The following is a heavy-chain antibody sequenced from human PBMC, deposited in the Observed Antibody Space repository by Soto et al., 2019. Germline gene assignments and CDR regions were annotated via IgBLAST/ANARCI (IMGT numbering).Heavy chain of an antibody. D-gene: IGHD4-17*01. CDR3: ARGDDYVPFDY. V-gene: IGHV3-64*01. CDR1: GFIFSAYP. J-gene: IGHJ4*02. CDR2: IRTNGGST. Sequence: EVQLVESGGGLVQPGGSLRLSCAASGFIFSAYPMHWVRQAPGKGLEYVSAIRTNGGSTYYANSVKGRFTISRDNSKNTLYLQRGSLRAEDMAIYYCARGDDYVPFDYWGQGTVVTVSS.